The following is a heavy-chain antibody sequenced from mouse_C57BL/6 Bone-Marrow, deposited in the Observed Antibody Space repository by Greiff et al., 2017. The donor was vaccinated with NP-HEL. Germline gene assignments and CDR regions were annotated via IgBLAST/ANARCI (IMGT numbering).Heavy chain of an antibody. Sequence: VQLQQSGPELVKPGASVKISCKASGYTFTDYYMNWVKQSHGKSLEWIGDINPNNGGTSYNQKFKGKATLTVDKSSSTAYMELRSLTSEDSAVYYCARHYYGSSHYYAMDYWGRGTSVTVSS. V-gene: IGHV1-26*01. J-gene: IGHJ4*01. CDR2: INPNNGGT. D-gene: IGHD1-1*01. CDR3: ARHYYGSSHYYAMDY. CDR1: GYTFTDYY.